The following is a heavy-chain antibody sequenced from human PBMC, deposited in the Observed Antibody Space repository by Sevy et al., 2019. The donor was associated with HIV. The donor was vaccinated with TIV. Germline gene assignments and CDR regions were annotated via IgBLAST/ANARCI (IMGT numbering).Heavy chain of an antibody. J-gene: IGHJ4*02. CDR2: ISYDGSHK. Sequence: GGSLRLSCAASGFMFGSYAMNWVRRAPGKGLEWVAVISYDGSHKYYADSVKGRFTISRDSSKNTLYLQMHSLRTDDTAVYYSARDPGSSWSSFDYWGQGTLVTVSS. V-gene: IGHV3-30-3*01. CDR1: GFMFGSYA. D-gene: IGHD6-13*01. CDR3: ARDPGSSWSSFDY.